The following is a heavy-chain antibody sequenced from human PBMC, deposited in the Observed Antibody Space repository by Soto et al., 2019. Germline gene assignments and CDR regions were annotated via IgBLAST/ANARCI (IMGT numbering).Heavy chain of an antibody. V-gene: IGHV1-18*01. CDR3: ARSADYSSSWYYYYYGMDV. Sequence: QVQLVQSGAEVKKPGASVKVSCKASGYTFTSYGISWVRQAPGQGLEWMGWISAYNGNTNYAQKLQGRVTRTTDTSTSTAYMELRSLRSDDTAVYYCARSADYSSSWYYYYYGMDVWGQGTTVTVSS. J-gene: IGHJ6*02. CDR1: GYTFTSYG. D-gene: IGHD6-13*01. CDR2: ISAYNGNT.